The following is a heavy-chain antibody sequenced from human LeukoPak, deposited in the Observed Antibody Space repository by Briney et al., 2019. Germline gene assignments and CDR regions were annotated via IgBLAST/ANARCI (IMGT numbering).Heavy chain of an antibody. V-gene: IGHV4-34*01. CDR2: INHSGST. D-gene: IGHD3-22*01. Sequence: SETLSHTCAVYGGSFSGYYWSWIRQPPGKGLEWIGEINHSGSTNYNPSLKSRVTISVDTSKNQFSLKLSSVTAADTAVYYCARQRITMIVVVTYFDYWGQGTLVTVSS. CDR3: ARQRITMIVVVTYFDY. CDR1: GGSFSGYY. J-gene: IGHJ4*02.